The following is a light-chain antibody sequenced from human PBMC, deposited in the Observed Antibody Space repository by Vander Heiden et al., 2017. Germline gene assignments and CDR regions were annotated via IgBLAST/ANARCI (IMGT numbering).Light chain of an antibody. V-gene: IGKV1-5*03. CDR3: QQYNSYSPWT. J-gene: IGKJ1*01. CDR2: KAS. Sequence: DIQMPQSPSTLSASVGDRVTITCRSSQSISSWLAWYQQKPGKAPNLLIYKASSLESGVPSRFSGSGSGTEFTLTISSLQPDDFATYYCQQYNSYSPWTFGQGTKVEIK. CDR1: QSISSW.